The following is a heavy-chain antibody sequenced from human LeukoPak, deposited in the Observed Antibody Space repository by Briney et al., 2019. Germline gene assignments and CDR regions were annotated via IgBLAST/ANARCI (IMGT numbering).Heavy chain of an antibody. Sequence: PGGSLRLSCATSGFSLSSYAMSWARQAPGKGLEWASGISGSGGSTDNVDSVKGRFTTSRDNSKNTLYLQMNNLRAEDTALYYCAKGLSTSYYSDLDCWGQGTLVTVSS. CDR2: ISGSGGST. CDR1: GFSLSSYA. V-gene: IGHV3-23*01. D-gene: IGHD2-2*01. CDR3: AKGLSTSYYSDLDC. J-gene: IGHJ4*02.